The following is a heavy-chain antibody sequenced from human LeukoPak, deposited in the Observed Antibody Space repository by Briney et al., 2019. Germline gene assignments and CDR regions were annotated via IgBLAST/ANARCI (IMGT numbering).Heavy chain of an antibody. CDR2: INPSGGST. CDR1: GYTFTSYY. CDR3: AVRTSYHSTVTTVYYFDY. J-gene: IGHJ4*02. Sequence: ASVKVSCKASGYTFTSYYMHWVRQAPGQGLEWRGIINPSGGSTSYAQKFQGRVTMTRDTSTSTVYMELSSLRSEGTAVYYCAVRTSYHSTVTTVYYFDYWGQGTLVTVS. D-gene: IGHD4-17*01. V-gene: IGHV1-46*01.